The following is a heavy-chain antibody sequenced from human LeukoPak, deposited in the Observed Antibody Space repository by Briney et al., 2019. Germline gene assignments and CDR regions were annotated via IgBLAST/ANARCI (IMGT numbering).Heavy chain of an antibody. CDR2: ISGSGGST. D-gene: IGHD3-16*01. Sequence: PGGSLRLSCAASGFTFSSYAMSWVRQAPGKGLEWVSAISGSGGSTYYADSVKGRFTISRDNSKNTLYLQMNSLRAEDTAVYYCAKGGDYVWGSYSRAGHLPIWGQGTMVTVSS. CDR1: GFTFSSYA. J-gene: IGHJ3*02. V-gene: IGHV3-23*01. CDR3: AKGGDYVWGSYSRAGHLPI.